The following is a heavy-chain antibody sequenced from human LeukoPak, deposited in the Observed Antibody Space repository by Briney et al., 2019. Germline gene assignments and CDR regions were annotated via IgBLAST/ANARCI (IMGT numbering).Heavy chain of an antibody. Sequence: GGSLRLSCTTSGFTFSSYAMSWVRQAPGKGLEWLAIIWYDGSKKYYADSVKGRFTISRDNSRNTLYLQMNSLRAEDTAVYFCARDPLTYWGQGTLVTVSS. CDR1: GFTFSSYA. V-gene: IGHV3-33*08. J-gene: IGHJ4*02. CDR3: ARDPLTY. CDR2: IWYDGSKK.